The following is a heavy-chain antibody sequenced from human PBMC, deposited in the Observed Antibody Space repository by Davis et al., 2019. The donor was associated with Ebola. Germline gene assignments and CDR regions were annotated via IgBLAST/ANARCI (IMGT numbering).Heavy chain of an antibody. CDR1: GYSISSSNW. CDR2: IYYSGST. Sequence: PSETLSLTCAVSGYSISSSNWWGWIRQPPGKGLEWIGSIYYSGSTYYNPSLKSRVTISVDTSKNQFSLKLSSVTAADTAVYYCARERWDIPRVYAFDIWGQGTMVTVSS. D-gene: IGHD2-15*01. CDR3: ARERWDIPRVYAFDI. V-gene: IGHV4-38-2*02. J-gene: IGHJ3*02.